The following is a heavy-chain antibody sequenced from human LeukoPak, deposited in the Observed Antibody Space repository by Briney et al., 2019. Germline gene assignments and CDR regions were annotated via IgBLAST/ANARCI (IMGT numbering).Heavy chain of an antibody. V-gene: IGHV4-59*01. CDR3: ARVVRGVVTSNWFDP. CDR1: GDSLNTYY. D-gene: IGHD2-21*02. Sequence: SETLSLTCTVSGDSLNTYYWTWIRQTPGKELEWIGFVASSGTSNYNPSLKSRVSISIDTSKNQFSLALTSVTPADTAVHYCARVVRGVVTSNWFDPWGQGTLVSVSS. J-gene: IGHJ5*02. CDR2: VASSGTS.